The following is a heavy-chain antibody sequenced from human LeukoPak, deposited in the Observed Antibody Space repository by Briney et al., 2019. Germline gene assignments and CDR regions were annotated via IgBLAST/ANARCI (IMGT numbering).Heavy chain of an antibody. Sequence: PSETLSLPCTVSGVSISSYYWSWIRQPAGKGLEWIGRIYTSGSTNYNPSLKSRVTMSVDTPQNQFSLKLSSLPAADTAVYYLARLGGDFTGDYWGQETLVSVS. V-gene: IGHV4-4*07. D-gene: IGHD3-16*01. CDR1: GVSISSYY. CDR2: IYTSGST. CDR3: ARLGGDFTGDY. J-gene: IGHJ4*02.